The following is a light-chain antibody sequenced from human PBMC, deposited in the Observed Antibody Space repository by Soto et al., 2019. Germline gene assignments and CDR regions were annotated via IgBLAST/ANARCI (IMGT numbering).Light chain of an antibody. CDR2: EVN. CDR3: CSSGGSPTYV. Sequence: ALAQPASVSGSPGQSITISCTVTSINVGSYKLVSWYQQHPGKAPKLMIFEVNKRPSGVSNRYSGSKSGNTASLTISGLKVEDEADYYCCSSGGSPTYVFGTGTKVTVL. CDR1: SINVGSYKL. J-gene: IGLJ1*01. V-gene: IGLV2-23*02.